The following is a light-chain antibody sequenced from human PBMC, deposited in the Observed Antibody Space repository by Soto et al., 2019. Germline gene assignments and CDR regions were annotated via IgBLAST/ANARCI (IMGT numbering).Light chain of an antibody. CDR3: QQRFNWPRFT. Sequence: EMVLTQSQATLSLSPGERATLSCRASQSVSSYLAWYQQKPGQAPRLLIYDASNRATGIPARLSGGGSGTDFTLTISSLEPEDFAVYYCQQRFNWPRFTFGQGTKLEIK. J-gene: IGKJ2*01. CDR2: DAS. V-gene: IGKV3-11*01. CDR1: QSVSSY.